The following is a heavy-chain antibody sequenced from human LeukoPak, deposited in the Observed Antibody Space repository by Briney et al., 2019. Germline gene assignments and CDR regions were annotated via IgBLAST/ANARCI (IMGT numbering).Heavy chain of an antibody. V-gene: IGHV3-7*01. D-gene: IGHD7-27*01. J-gene: IGHJ6*02. Sequence: PGGSLRLSCAASGFTFSDCWMTWVRQAPGKGPEWVANIKKDGSEEHYVDSVKGRFTVSGDNAQNSLFLQMNSLRVEDTAVYYCATYKNWVAGDVWGQGTTVSVSS. CDR2: IKKDGSEE. CDR3: ATYKNWVAGDV. CDR1: GFTFSDCW.